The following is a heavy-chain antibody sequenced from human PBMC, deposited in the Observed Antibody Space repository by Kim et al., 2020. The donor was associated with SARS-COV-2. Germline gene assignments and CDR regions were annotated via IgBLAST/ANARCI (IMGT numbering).Heavy chain of an antibody. CDR1: GYTFTSYD. D-gene: IGHD3-10*01. J-gene: IGHJ2*01. Sequence: ASVKVSCKASGYTFTSYDINWVRQATGQGLEWMGWMNPNSGNTGYAQKFQGRVTMTRNTSISTAYMELSSLRSGDTAVYYCARKPPFYYGSGPWWYFDLWGRSTLVTVSS. CDR2: MNPNSGNT. CDR3: ARKPPFYYGSGPWWYFDL. V-gene: IGHV1-8*01.